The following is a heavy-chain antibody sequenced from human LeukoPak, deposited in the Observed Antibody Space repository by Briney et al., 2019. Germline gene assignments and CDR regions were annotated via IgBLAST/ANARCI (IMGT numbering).Heavy chain of an antibody. V-gene: IGHV3-30*04. CDR3: ARAAVRLTTAHYGMDV. D-gene: IGHD1-14*01. J-gene: IGHJ6*02. CDR2: ISYDGSNK. CDR1: GFTFSSYA. Sequence: GSLRLSCAASGFTFSSYAMHWVRQAPGKGLEWVAVISYDGSNKYYADSVEGRFTISRDNSKNTLYLQMNSLRAEDTAVYYCARAAVRLTTAHYGMDVWGQGTTVTVSS.